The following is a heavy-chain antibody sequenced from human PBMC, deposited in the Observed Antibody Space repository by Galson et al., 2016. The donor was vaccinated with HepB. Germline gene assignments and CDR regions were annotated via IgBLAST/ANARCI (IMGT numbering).Heavy chain of an antibody. CDR1: GLSFSVRG. V-gene: IGHV3-33*01. Sequence: SLRLSCATSGLSFSVRGMHWVRQAPGKGLEWVAVIWNDGRTTYYGDSVKGRFIISRDNSRETLYLQMNSLRVGDTAIYYCATDGPPTVVVGAALDSWGQGTLVTVSS. D-gene: IGHD2-15*01. J-gene: IGHJ5*01. CDR3: ATDGPPTVVVGAALDS. CDR2: IWNDGRTT.